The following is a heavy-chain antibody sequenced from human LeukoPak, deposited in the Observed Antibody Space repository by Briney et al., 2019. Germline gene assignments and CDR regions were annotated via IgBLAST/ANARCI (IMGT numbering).Heavy chain of an antibody. D-gene: IGHD5-24*01. J-gene: IGHJ6*02. Sequence: GGSLRLSCAASGFTFSSYAMHWVRQAPGKGLEWVSSISSSSSYIYYADSVKGRFTISRDNAKNSLYLQTNSLRADDTAVYYCARGEMATIANYYYGMDVWGQGTTVTVFS. CDR2: ISSSSSYI. V-gene: IGHV3-21*01. CDR1: GFTFSSYA. CDR3: ARGEMATIANYYYGMDV.